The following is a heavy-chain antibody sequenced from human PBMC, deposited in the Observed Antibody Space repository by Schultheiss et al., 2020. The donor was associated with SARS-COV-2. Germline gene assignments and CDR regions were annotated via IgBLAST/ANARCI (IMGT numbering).Heavy chain of an antibody. CDR1: GFTFSSYG. D-gene: IGHD4/OR15-4a*01. CDR3: ARDVLDGYYGMDV. Sequence: GESLKISCAASGFTFSSYGMHWVRQAPGKGLEWVAVIWYDGSNKYYADSVKGRFTISRDNSKNTLYLQMNSLRAEDTAVYYCARDVLDGYYGMDVWGQGTTVTVSS. J-gene: IGHJ6*02. V-gene: IGHV3-33*01. CDR2: IWYDGSNK.